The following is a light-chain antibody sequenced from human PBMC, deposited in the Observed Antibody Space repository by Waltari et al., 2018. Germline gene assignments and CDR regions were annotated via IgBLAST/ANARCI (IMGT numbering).Light chain of an antibody. Sequence: AIRMTQSPSSFSASTGDSVTITCRASQGISIYLAWYQQKPGKAPKLLIYAASTLQSGVPSRFSGSGSGTDFTLTISCLQSEDFATYYCQQYYSYPFTFGPGTKVDIK. CDR3: QQYYSYPFT. J-gene: IGKJ3*01. V-gene: IGKV1-8*01. CDR2: AAS. CDR1: QGISIY.